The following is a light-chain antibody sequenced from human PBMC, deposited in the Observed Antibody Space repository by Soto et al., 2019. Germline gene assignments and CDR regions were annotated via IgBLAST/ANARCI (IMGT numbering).Light chain of an antibody. CDR3: QQYGSSHWT. CDR2: GAS. J-gene: IGKJ1*01. V-gene: IGKV3-20*01. CDR1: QSVSSNY. Sequence: DIVLTQSPGTLSLSPGERASLSCRASQSVSSNYLAWYHQKPGQAPRILIYGASNRATGIPDRFSGSGSGTDFTLTISTLEPEDFAVYYCQQYGSSHWTFGQGTKVEIK.